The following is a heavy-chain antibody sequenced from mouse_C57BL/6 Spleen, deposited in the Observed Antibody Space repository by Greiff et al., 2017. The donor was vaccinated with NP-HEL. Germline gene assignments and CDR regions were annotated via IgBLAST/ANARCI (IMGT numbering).Heavy chain of an antibody. CDR3: ARSLLYYGSSYGYFDV. Sequence: EVKLVESGPGLAKPSQTLSLTCSVTGYSITSDYWNWIRKFPGNKLEYMGYISYSGSTYYNPSLKSRISITRDTSKNQYYLQLNSVTTEDTATYYCARSLLYYGSSYGYFDVWGTGTTVTVSS. D-gene: IGHD1-1*01. V-gene: IGHV3-8*01. J-gene: IGHJ1*03. CDR2: ISYSGST. CDR1: GYSITSDY.